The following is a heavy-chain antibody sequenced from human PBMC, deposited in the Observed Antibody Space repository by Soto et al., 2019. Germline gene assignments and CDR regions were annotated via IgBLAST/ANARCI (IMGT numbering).Heavy chain of an antibody. D-gene: IGHD3-22*01. Sequence: PGGPMRLSWAAAGFTFSAYGMHWVRQDPGKGLGWVAVIPYDGTNKDYADSVKGRFTISRDNSKDTLYLQMNSLRAEDTAVYYCVKVKNGGSSGYYSGYFDYWGQGTLVTVSS. CDR1: GFTFSAYG. V-gene: IGHV3-30*18. J-gene: IGHJ4*02. CDR2: IPYDGTNK. CDR3: VKVKNGGSSGYYSGYFDY.